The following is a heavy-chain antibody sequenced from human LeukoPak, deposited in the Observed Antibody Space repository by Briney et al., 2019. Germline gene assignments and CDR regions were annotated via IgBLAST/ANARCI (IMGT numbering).Heavy chain of an antibody. CDR2: IYHSGST. D-gene: IGHD6-13*01. V-gene: IGHV4-38-2*02. J-gene: IGHJ4*02. CDR3: ASALAAAVYY. Sequence: SETLSLTCTVSGYSISSGYYWGWIRQPPGKGLEWIGSIYHSGSTYYNPSLKSRVTISVDTSKNQFSLKLSSVTAADTAVYYCASALAAAVYYWGQGTLVTVSS. CDR1: GYSISSGYY.